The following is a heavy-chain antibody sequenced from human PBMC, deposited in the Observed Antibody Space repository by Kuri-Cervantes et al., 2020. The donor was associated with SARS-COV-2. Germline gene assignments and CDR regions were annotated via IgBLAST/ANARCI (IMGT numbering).Heavy chain of an antibody. J-gene: IGHJ4*02. V-gene: IGHV3-48*03. D-gene: IGHD2-15*01. CDR1: GFTFRSYE. CDR2: ISSSGSTI. CDR3: ARESDIVVGTGYFDY. Sequence: GESLKISCAASGFTFRSYEMNWVRQAPGKGLEWVSYISSSGSTIYYADSVKGRFTISRDNAKNSLYLQMNSLRAEDTAVYYCARESDIVVGTGYFDYWGQGTLVTVSS.